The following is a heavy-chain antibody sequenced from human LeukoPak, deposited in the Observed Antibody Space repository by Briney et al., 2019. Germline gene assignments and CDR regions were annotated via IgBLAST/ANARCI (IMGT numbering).Heavy chain of an antibody. D-gene: IGHD3-22*01. Sequence: SETLSLTCTVSGGSISSYYWSWIRQPPGEGLEWIGYIYYSGSTNYNPSLKSRVTISVDTSKNQFSLKLSSVTAADTAVYYCARVYYYDSSGYVPLDYWGQGTLVTVSS. CDR3: ARVYYYDSSGYVPLDY. J-gene: IGHJ4*02. CDR2: IYYSGST. CDR1: GGSISSYY. V-gene: IGHV4-59*12.